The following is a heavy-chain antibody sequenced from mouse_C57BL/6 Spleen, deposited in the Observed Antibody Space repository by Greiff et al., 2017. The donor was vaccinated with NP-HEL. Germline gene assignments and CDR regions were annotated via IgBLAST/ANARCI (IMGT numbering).Heavy chain of an antibody. CDR2: ISNGGGST. D-gene: IGHD3-2*02. CDR3: ARSSGYVNFDY. J-gene: IGHJ2*01. Sequence: EVQLVESGGGLVQPGGSLKLSCAASGFTFSDYYMYWVRQTPEKRLEWVAYISNGGGSTYYPDTVKGRFTISRDNAKNTLYLQMSRLKSEDTAMYYCARSSGYVNFDYWGQGTTLTVSS. V-gene: IGHV5-12*01. CDR1: GFTFSDYY.